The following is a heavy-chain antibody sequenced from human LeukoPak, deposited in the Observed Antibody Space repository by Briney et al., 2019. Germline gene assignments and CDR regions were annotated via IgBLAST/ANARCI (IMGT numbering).Heavy chain of an antibody. CDR3: ARLNSGLAAAWSFDY. V-gene: IGHV4-59*08. CDR1: GGSISSYY. CDR2: IYYSGST. D-gene: IGHD6-13*01. Sequence: SETLSLTCTVPGGSISSYYWSWIRQPPGKGLEWIGYIYYSGSTNYNPSLKSRVTISVDTSKNQFSLKLSSVTAADTAVYYCARLNSGLAAAWSFDYWGQGTLVTVSS. J-gene: IGHJ4*02.